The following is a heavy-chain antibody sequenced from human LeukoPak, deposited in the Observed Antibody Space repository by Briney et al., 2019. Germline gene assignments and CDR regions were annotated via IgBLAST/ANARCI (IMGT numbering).Heavy chain of an antibody. D-gene: IGHD6-19*01. V-gene: IGHV1-2*02. Sequence: ASVKVSCKASGYTFTGYYMHWVRQAPGQGLECRGWINPNSGGTNYAQKFQGRVTMTRDTSISTAYMELSRLRSDDTAVYYCARGRGIAVAATKGMDVWGQGATVTVSS. CDR3: ARGRGIAVAATKGMDV. J-gene: IGHJ6*02. CDR1: GYTFTGYY. CDR2: INPNSGGT.